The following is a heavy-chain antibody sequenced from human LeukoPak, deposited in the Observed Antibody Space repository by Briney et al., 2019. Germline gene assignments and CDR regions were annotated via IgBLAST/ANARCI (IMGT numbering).Heavy chain of an antibody. D-gene: IGHD1-26*01. J-gene: IGHJ3*02. Sequence: GASVKVSCKASGYTFTSYGISWVRQAPGQGLEWMGWISAYNGNTNYAQKLQGRVTMTTDTSTSTAYMELRSLRSDDTAVYYCARVPPGGAANDAFDIWGRGTMVTVSS. CDR3: ARVPPGGAANDAFDI. CDR1: GYTFTSYG. V-gene: IGHV1-18*01. CDR2: ISAYNGNT.